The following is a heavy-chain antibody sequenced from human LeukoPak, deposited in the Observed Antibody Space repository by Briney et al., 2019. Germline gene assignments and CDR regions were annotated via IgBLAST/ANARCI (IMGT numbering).Heavy chain of an antibody. Sequence: PGRSLRLSCAASGFTFSSYGMHWVRQASGKGLEWVAVISYDRSNKYYADSVKGRFTISRDNSKNTLYLQMNSLRAEDTAVYYCAKDTYDSSGYYGDWGQGILVTVSS. CDR1: GFTFSSYG. CDR3: AKDTYDSSGYYGD. CDR2: ISYDRSNK. D-gene: IGHD3-22*01. J-gene: IGHJ4*02. V-gene: IGHV3-30*18.